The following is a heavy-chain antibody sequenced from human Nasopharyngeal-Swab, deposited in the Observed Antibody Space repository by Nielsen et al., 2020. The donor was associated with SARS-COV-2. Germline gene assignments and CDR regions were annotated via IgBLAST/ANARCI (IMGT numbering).Heavy chain of an antibody. V-gene: IGHV3-7*05. CDR3: ASGGYLDY. CDR2: IKQDGNKK. CDR1: GFTFSSYW. Sequence: GESLKISCAASGFTFSSYWMTWVRQAPGKGLEWVANIKQDGNKKYYVDSVKGRFTFSRDNAKNSLYLQMNSLRAEDTAVYYCASGGYLDYWGQGTLVTVSS. D-gene: IGHD6-19*01. J-gene: IGHJ4*02.